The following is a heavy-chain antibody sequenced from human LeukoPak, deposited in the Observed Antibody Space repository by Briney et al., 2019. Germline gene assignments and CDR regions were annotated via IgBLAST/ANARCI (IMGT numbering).Heavy chain of an antibody. CDR1: GRSISSYY. Sequence: SETLSLTCTVSGRSISSYYWSWIRQPPGKGLEWIGYIYYSGSTNYNPSLKSRVTISVDTSKNQFSLKLSSVTAADTAVYYCARLGGGDNGAFDIWGQGTMVTVSS. J-gene: IGHJ3*02. CDR2: IYYSGST. CDR3: ARLGGGDNGAFDI. V-gene: IGHV4-59*08. D-gene: IGHD2-21*02.